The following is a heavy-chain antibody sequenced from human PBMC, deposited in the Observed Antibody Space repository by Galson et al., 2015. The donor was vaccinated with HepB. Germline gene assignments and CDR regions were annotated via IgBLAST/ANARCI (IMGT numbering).Heavy chain of an antibody. Sequence: SLRLSCAASGFTFSSYSMNWVRQAPGKGLEWVSSISSSSSYIYYADSVKGRFTISRDNAKNSLYLQTNSLRAEDTAVYYCARDAVVVPAAYTGEYYYYMDVWGKGTTVTVSS. CDR2: ISSSSSYI. CDR1: GFTFSSYS. J-gene: IGHJ6*03. D-gene: IGHD2-2*01. CDR3: ARDAVVVPAAYTGEYYYYMDV. V-gene: IGHV3-21*01.